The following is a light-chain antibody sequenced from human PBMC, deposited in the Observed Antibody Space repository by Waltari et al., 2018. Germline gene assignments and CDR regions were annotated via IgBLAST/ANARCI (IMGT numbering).Light chain of an antibody. V-gene: IGKV1-33*01. CDR1: QDISNY. J-gene: IGKJ4*01. CDR2: DAS. CDR3: QQYDNLPLT. Sequence: DIQMTQSPSSLSASVGDRVTITFQASQDISNYFNWYQQKPGKAPKLLIYDASNLETGVPSRFSGSGSGTDFTFTISRLQPEDIATYYCQQYDNLPLTFGGGTKVEIK.